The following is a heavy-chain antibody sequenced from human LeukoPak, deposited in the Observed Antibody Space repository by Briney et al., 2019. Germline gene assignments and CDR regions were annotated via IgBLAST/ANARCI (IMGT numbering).Heavy chain of an antibody. CDR2: IWYDGSNI. V-gene: IGHV3-33*06. CDR1: GFTFSSYG. J-gene: IGHJ6*02. CDR3: ANNGVSPNYYYGMNV. Sequence: GGSLRLSCETSGFTFSSYGMHWVRQAPGKGLEWVAVIWYDGSNIHYADSVQGRFTISRDSSKNMLYLQMNSLRAEDTGVYYCANNGVSPNYYYGMNVWGQGTTVTVSS. D-gene: IGHD2-8*01.